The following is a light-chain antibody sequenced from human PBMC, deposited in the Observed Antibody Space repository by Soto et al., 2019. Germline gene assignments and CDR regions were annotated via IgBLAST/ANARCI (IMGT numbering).Light chain of an antibody. CDR2: EVS. V-gene: IGLV2-8*01. CDR1: SSDVGGYNY. J-gene: IGLJ2*01. Sequence: QSALTQPPSASGSPGQSVTISCTGTSSDVGGYNYVSWYQQHPGKAPKLMIYEVSKRPSGVPDRFSGSKSDNSDSLTVSGLQAEDEADYYCSSYAGSNNVLFGGGNKLTVL. CDR3: SSYAGSNNVL.